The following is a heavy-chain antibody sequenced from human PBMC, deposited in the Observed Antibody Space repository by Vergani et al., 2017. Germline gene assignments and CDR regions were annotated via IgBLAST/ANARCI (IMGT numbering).Heavy chain of an antibody. D-gene: IGHD6-13*01. CDR1: GGSISSGSYY. J-gene: IGHJ5*02. Sequence: QVQLQESGPGLVKPSQTLSLTCTVSGGSISSGSYYWSWIRQPAGKGLEWIGRIYTSGSTNYNPSLKSRVTISVDTSKNQFSLKLSYVTAADTAVYYCARSSLSSTYNWFDPWGQGTLVTVSS. V-gene: IGHV4-61*02. CDR2: IYTSGST. CDR3: ARSSLSSTYNWFDP.